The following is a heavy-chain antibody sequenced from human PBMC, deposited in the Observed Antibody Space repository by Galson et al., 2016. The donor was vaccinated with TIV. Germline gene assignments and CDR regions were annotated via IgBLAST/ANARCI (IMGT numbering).Heavy chain of an antibody. Sequence: GGTFSYYALSWVRQAPGQGLEWMGGLIPMFGITNYAQRFQGRVTITADGSTSTAYMELSSLRSEDTAVYYCARSNSYNFYYMAVWGQGTTVTVSS. V-gene: IGHV1-69*01. D-gene: IGHD2/OR15-2a*01. CDR2: LIPMFGIT. CDR3: ARSNSYNFYYMAV. J-gene: IGHJ6*03. CDR1: GGTFSYYA.